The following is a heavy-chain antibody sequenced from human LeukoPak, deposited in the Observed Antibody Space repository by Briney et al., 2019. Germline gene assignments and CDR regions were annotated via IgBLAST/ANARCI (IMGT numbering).Heavy chain of an antibody. D-gene: IGHD4-17*01. V-gene: IGHV3-21*04. CDR1: GFTFSTYS. CDR3: AKGGPDYAFDY. Sequence: GGSLRLSCAASGFTFSTYSMTWVRQAPGKGLEWVSSISSSSGYIYYADSLKGRFTISRDNAKNSLYLQMNSLRAEDTALFYCAKGGPDYAFDYWGQGTLVTVSS. CDR2: ISSSSGYI. J-gene: IGHJ4*02.